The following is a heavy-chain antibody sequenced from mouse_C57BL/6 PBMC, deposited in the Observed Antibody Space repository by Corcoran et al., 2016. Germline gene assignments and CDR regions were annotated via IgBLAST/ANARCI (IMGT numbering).Heavy chain of an antibody. CDR3: ARGRILQRAYFDY. Sequence: QIQLVQSGPELKKPGETVKISCKASGYTFTTYGMSWVKQAPGKGLKWMGWINTYSGVPTYADDFKGRFAFSLETSASTAYLQINNLKNEDTATYFCARGRILQRAYFDYWGQGTTLTVSS. CDR2: INTYSGVP. CDR1: GYTFTTYG. D-gene: IGHD1-1*01. J-gene: IGHJ2*01. V-gene: IGHV9-3*01.